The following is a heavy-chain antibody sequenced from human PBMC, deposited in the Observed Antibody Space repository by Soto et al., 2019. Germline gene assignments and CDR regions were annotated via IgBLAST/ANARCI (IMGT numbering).Heavy chain of an antibody. Sequence: EVQLVESGGGLVQPGGSLRLSCAASGFTFSSYEMNWVRQAPGKGLEWVSYISSSGSTIYYADSVKGRFTISRDNAKNSLYLQMNSLRAEDTAVYYCSKMGATRVAGHYWGQGTLVTVSS. CDR3: SKMGATRVAGHY. V-gene: IGHV3-48*03. D-gene: IGHD1-26*01. CDR2: ISSSGSTI. CDR1: GFTFSSYE. J-gene: IGHJ4*02.